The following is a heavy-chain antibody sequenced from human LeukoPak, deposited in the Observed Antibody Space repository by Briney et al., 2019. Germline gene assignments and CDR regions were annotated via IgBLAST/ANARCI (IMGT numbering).Heavy chain of an antibody. CDR3: ARQDGYSNYSPFDY. Sequence: ASVKVSCKTSGYTFTGYYMHWVLQAPGQGLEWMGRINPNSGGTNYAQKFQDRVTMTRDTSISTAYMDLSNLRSDDTAVYYCARQDGYSNYSPFDYWGQGTLVTVSS. CDR2: INPNSGGT. J-gene: IGHJ4*02. D-gene: IGHD4-11*01. CDR1: GYTFTGYY. V-gene: IGHV1-2*06.